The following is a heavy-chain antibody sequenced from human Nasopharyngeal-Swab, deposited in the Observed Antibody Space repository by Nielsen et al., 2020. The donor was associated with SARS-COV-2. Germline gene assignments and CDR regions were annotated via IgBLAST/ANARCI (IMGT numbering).Heavy chain of an antibody. J-gene: IGHJ6*02. CDR3: ATGAGTTIYYYYGMDV. CDR1: GFSFSDYY. D-gene: IGHD1-7*01. CDR2: ISSSTTNT. Sequence: GGSLRLSCAASGFSFSDYYMTWIRQAPGKGLEWVSSISSSTTNTNSADSVRGRFTISRDNAKNSLYLQMNSLRAEDTAVYYCATGAGTTIYYYYGMDVWGQGTTVTVSS. V-gene: IGHV3-11*06.